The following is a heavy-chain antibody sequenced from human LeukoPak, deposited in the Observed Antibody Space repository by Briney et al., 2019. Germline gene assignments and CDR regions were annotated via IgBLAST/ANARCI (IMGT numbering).Heavy chain of an antibody. CDR1: GYTFTSYG. D-gene: IGHD2-15*01. CDR3: ARDLGYCSGGSCYRWFDP. CDR2: ISAYNGNT. Sequence: ASVKVSCKASGYTFTSYGISWVRQAPGQGLEWMGWISAYNGNTNYAQKLQGRVTMTTDTSTSTAYMELRSLGSDDTAVYYCARDLGYCSGGSCYRWFDPWGQGTLVTVSS. V-gene: IGHV1-18*01. J-gene: IGHJ5*02.